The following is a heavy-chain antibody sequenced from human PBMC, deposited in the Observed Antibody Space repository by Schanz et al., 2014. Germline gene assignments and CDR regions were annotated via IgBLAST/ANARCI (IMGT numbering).Heavy chain of an antibody. V-gene: IGHV3-23*01. J-gene: IGHJ3*01. CDR1: GFTFSTYA. Sequence: EVHLLESGGALVQPGGSLRLSCSASGFTFSTYAMSWVRQAPGKGLEWVSTVYMSAASTRYADSVKGRFIISRDSSKNTLFLQMNSLRPEDTALYFCARDEGRDGYNFAFDVWGQGTLVTVSS. CDR3: ARDEGRDGYNFAFDV. D-gene: IGHD5-12*01. CDR2: VYMSAAST.